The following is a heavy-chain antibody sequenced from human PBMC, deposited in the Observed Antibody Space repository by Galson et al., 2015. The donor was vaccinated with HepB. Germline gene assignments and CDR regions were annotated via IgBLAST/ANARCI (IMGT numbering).Heavy chain of an antibody. CDR3: AKGYSSRWYGADY. D-gene: IGHD6-13*01. CDR1: GFTFSSYG. Sequence: SLRLSCAASGFTFSSYGMHWVRQAPGKGLERVAVISYDGSNKYYADSVKGRFTISRDNSKNTLYLQMNSLRAEDTAVYYCAKGYSSRWYGADYWGQGTLVTVSS. CDR2: ISYDGSNK. V-gene: IGHV3-30*18. J-gene: IGHJ4*02.